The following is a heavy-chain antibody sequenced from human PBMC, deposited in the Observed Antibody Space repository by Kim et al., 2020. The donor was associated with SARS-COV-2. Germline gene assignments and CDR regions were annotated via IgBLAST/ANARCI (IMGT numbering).Heavy chain of an antibody. CDR3: ASGRIYGIYSSGWYPDY. V-gene: IGHV4-34*01. D-gene: IGHD6-19*01. Sequence: SETLSLTCAVYGGSFSGYYWSWIRQPPGKGLEWIGEINHSGSTNYNPSLKSRVTISVDTSKNQFSLKLSSVTAADTAVYYCASGRIYGIYSSGWYPDYWGQGTLVTVSS. CDR2: INHSGST. CDR1: GGSFSGYY. J-gene: IGHJ4*02.